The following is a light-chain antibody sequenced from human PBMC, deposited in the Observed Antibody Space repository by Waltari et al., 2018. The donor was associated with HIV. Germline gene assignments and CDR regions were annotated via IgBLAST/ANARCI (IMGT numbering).Light chain of an antibody. CDR2: SNN. V-gene: IGLV1-44*01. CDR1: SSNIGSNT. J-gene: IGLJ3*02. CDR3: SAWDDSVTGPV. Sequence: QSVLTQPPSASGTPGQRVTIFCSGASSNIGSNTVNWYQQFPGPAPKLLIYSNNQRPSGVPDRFSGSKSGTSASLAISGLQSEDEADYYCSAWDDSVTGPVFGGGTKLTVL.